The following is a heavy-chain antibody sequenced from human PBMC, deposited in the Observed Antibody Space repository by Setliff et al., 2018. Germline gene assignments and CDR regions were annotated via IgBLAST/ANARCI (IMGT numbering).Heavy chain of an antibody. V-gene: IGHV1-18*01. D-gene: IGHD2-2*01. CDR1: GYTFSNYG. CDR3: ARAPGTVVVPASRSAFDI. J-gene: IGHJ3*02. Sequence: ASVKVSCKASGYTFSNYGISWVRQAPGQGLEWMGWISAYNGYIIYAQKLQGGVTMTTDTSTSTAYMEARSLRSDDTAVYYCARAPGTVVVPASRSAFDIWGQGTMVTVSS. CDR2: ISAYNGYI.